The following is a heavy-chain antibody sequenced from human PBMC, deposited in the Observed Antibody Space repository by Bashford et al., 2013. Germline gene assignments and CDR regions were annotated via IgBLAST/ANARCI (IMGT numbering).Heavy chain of an antibody. CDR1: DYTFTAYS. CDR2: INPDTGDT. Sequence: VASVKVSCKASDYTFTAYSLHWVRRAPGRGFEWMGWINPDTGDTTYAQKFQGRVTMTRDTSINTAYLDLSGLRSDDTAVYYCARWPRGYSNAYRQQNSWFDPWGQGTLVTVSS. J-gene: IGHJ5*02. D-gene: IGHD5-12*01. CDR3: ARWPRGYSNAYRQQNSWFDP. V-gene: IGHV1-2*02.